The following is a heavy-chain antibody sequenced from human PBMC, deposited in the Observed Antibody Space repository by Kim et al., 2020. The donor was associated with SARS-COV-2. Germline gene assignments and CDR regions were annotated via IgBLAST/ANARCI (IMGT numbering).Heavy chain of an antibody. CDR3: AKDNPPILVATTHYYYYGMDV. J-gene: IGHJ6*02. V-gene: IGHV3-30*18. Sequence: GGSLRLSCATSGFTFSSYGMHWVRQAPGKGLEWVAVISYDGSNKYYADSVKGRFTISRDNSKNTLYLQMNSLRAEDTAVYYCAKDNPPILVATTHYYYYGMDVWGQGTTVTVSS. CDR2: ISYDGSNK. D-gene: IGHD5-12*01. CDR1: GFTFSSYG.